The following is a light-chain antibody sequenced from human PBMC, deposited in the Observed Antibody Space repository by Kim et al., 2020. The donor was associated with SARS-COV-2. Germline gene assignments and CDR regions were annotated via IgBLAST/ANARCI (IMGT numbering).Light chain of an antibody. J-gene: IGLJ3*02. CDR1: SGHSTYA. V-gene: IGLV4-69*01. CDR3: QSYDSSNPWV. Sequence: QPVVTQSPSASASLGASVQLTCTLSSGHSTYAIAWHQRLPEKGPRYLMKVNSDGSYTKGDGIPDRFSGSRSGAERYLTISSQQFDDEADYYCQSYDSSNPWVFGGGTQLTVL. CDR2: VNSDGSY.